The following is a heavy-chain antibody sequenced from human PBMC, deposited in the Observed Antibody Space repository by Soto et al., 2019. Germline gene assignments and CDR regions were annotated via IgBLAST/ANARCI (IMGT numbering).Heavy chain of an antibody. Sequence: QVQLVQSGAEVKKPGSSVKVSCKASGGTLSNYAINWVRQAPGQGLEWMGGIIPMFGTANYAQKFQGRVTSTADGSTSTAYMELSSLRSEDTAVYYCARGGFSSSYRLDYWGQGTLVAVSS. CDR2: IIPMFGTA. D-gene: IGHD6-6*01. V-gene: IGHV1-69*01. CDR1: GGTLSNYA. J-gene: IGHJ4*02. CDR3: ARGGFSSSYRLDY.